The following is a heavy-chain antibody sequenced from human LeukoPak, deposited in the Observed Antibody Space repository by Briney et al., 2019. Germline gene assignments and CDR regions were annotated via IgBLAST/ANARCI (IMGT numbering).Heavy chain of an antibody. CDR2: INAGNGIT. Sequence: ASVKVSCKASGYTFTTYAMYWVRQAPGQRLEWMGWINAGNGITKYSQKFQGRVTITEDTSASTAYMELSSLRSEDTAVYYCARALGDYGSANAFDIWGQGTMVTVSS. D-gene: IGHD3-10*01. CDR3: ARALGDYGSANAFDI. CDR1: GYTFTTYA. V-gene: IGHV1-3*01. J-gene: IGHJ3*02.